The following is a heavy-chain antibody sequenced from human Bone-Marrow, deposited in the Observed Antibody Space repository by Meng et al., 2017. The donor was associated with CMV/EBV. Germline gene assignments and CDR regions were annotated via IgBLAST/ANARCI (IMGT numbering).Heavy chain of an antibody. J-gene: IGHJ6*02. CDR1: GVTFDTHG. Sequence: ASVKVSCKASGVTFDTHGITWARQAPGQGLEWMGWISAYNGNTNYAQKLQGRVTMTTDTSTSTAYMELRSLRSDDTAVYYCARDLLIVVVPAAIRYYYYGMDVWGQGTTVTGSS. D-gene: IGHD2-2*01. CDR3: ARDLLIVVVPAAIRYYYYGMDV. V-gene: IGHV1-18*01. CDR2: ISAYNGNT.